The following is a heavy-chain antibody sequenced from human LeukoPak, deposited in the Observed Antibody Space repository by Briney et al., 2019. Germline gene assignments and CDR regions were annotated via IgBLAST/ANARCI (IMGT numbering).Heavy chain of an antibody. CDR2: MNHDGSDQ. J-gene: IGHJ4*02. Sequence: PGGSLRLSCAASGFTFRNSYMSWVRQAPGKGLEWVAYMNHDGSDQSHVDSVRGRFTISRDNAKIPLYLQMNSLRVEDTAVYYCARAAVYCSSSTCCTNFDSWGQGTLVTVSS. CDR1: GFTFRNSY. CDR3: ARAAVYCSSSTCCTNFDS. D-gene: IGHD2-2*01. V-gene: IGHV3-7*01.